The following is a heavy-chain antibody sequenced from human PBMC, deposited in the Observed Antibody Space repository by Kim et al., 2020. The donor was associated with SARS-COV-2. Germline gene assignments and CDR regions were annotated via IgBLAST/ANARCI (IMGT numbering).Heavy chain of an antibody. Sequence: GGSLRLSCTASGITFGDYAMSWVRQAPGKGLEWVGFIRSKAYGGTTEYAASVKGRFTISRDDSKSIAYLQMNSLKTEDTAVYYCTRDGVITSWYFDLWGRGTLVTVSS. CDR1: GITFGDYA. V-gene: IGHV3-49*04. J-gene: IGHJ2*01. D-gene: IGHD3-22*01. CDR2: IRSKAYGGTT. CDR3: TRDGVITSWYFDL.